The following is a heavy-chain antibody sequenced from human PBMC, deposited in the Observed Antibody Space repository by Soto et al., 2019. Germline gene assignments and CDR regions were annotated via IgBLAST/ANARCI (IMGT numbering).Heavy chain of an antibody. Sequence: GASVKVSCKASGYTFTGYYMHWVRQAPGQGLEWMGWINPNSGGTNYAQTFQGWVTMTRDTSISTVYMDLSRLRSDDTAVYYCARTWNKVGAAFAVGYFAFWGLGTLVTVSS. V-gene: IGHV1-2*04. J-gene: IGHJ4*02. CDR1: GYTFTGYY. CDR2: INPNSGGT. CDR3: ARTWNKVGAAFAVGYFAF. D-gene: IGHD1-26*01.